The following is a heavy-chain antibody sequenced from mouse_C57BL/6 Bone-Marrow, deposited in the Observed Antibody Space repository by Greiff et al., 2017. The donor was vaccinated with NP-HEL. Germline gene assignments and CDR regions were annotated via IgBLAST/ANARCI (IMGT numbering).Heavy chain of an antibody. CDR2: ISSGGSDT. J-gene: IGHJ4*01. Sequence: EVQVVESGGDLVKPGGSLKLSCAASGFTFSSYGMSWVRQTPDKRLEWVATISSGGSDTYYPDSVQGRFTMSRDNAKNPLYLQMSSLKSEDTAMYYCARQYYSNNYYAMDYWGQGTSVTVSS. V-gene: IGHV5-6*01. CDR3: ARQYYSNNYYAMDY. CDR1: GFTFSSYG. D-gene: IGHD2-5*01.